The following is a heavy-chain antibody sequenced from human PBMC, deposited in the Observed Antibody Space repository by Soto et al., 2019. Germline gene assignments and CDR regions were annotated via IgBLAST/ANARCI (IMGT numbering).Heavy chain of an antibody. V-gene: IGHV3-15*07. CDR2: IKTKSDDWTT. D-gene: IGHD6-19*01. Sequence: GGSLRLSCEASGFAFPNVWMNWVRQGPGKRLEWVGHIKTKSDDWTTDYAAPVKGRFTMSRDDSKYTLYLEMSSLKVEDTGMYYFSTGYRNGWYVAHWGQGT. J-gene: IGHJ5*02. CDR3: STGYRNGWYVAH. CDR1: GFAFPNVW.